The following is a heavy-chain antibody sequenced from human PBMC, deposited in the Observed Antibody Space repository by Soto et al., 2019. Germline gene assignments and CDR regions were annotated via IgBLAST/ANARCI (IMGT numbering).Heavy chain of an antibody. D-gene: IGHD3-10*01. Sequence: QVQLVESGGGVVQPGRSLRLSCAASGFTFSSYGMHWVRQAPGKGLEWVAVIWYDGSNKYYADSVKGRFTISRDNSKNTLYLQMNSLRAEDTAVYYCARDFGTMVRGVKNYYYYGMDVWGQGTTATVSS. CDR1: GFTFSSYG. CDR3: ARDFGTMVRGVKNYYYYGMDV. CDR2: IWYDGSNK. V-gene: IGHV3-33*01. J-gene: IGHJ6*02.